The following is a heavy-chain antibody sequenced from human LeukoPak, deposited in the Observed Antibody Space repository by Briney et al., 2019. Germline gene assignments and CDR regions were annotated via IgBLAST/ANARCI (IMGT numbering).Heavy chain of an antibody. CDR2: SYYSGNT. V-gene: IGHV4-59*11. D-gene: IGHD6-19*01. CDR3: ARDGGEIHSSGLYDWFDP. CDR1: GGSISSHY. J-gene: IGHJ5*02. Sequence: SETLSLTCTVSGGSISSHYWSWLRQPPGKGLEWIGYSYYSGNTNYNPSLKRRVTISVDTSKNQFSLKLSSVTAADTAVHYCARDGGEIHSSGLYDWFDPWGQGTLVTVSS.